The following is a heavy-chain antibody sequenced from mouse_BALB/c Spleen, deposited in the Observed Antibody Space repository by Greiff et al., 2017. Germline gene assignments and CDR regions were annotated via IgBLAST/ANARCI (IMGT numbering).Heavy chain of an antibody. CDR2: ISSGGSYT. CDR1: GFTFSSYG. V-gene: IGHV5-6*01. J-gene: IGHJ4*01. D-gene: IGHD2-4*01. Sequence: EVMLVESGGDLVKPGGSLKLSCAASGFTFSSYGMSWVRQTPDKRLEWVATISSGGSYTYYPDSVKGRFTISRDNAKNTLYLQMSSLKSEDTAMYYCARPYDYDGDYYAMDYWGQGTSVTVSS. CDR3: ARPYDYDGDYYAMDY.